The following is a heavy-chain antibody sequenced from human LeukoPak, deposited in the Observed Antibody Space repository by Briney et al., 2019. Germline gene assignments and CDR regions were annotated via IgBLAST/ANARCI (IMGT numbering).Heavy chain of an antibody. CDR1: GDSVSSNSPA. Sequence: SQTLSLTCAISGDSVSSNSPAWNWIRQSPSRGLEWLGRTYYRSKWYNDYAVSVKGRITINPDTSNNQLSLQLNSVTPEDTAVYYCARELGAFDTWGQGTLVTVSS. J-gene: IGHJ5*02. CDR2: TYYRSKWYN. D-gene: IGHD4-17*01. V-gene: IGHV6-1*01. CDR3: ARELGAFDT.